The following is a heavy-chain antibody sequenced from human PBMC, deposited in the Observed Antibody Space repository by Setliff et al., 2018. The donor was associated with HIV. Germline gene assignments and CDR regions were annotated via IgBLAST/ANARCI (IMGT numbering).Heavy chain of an antibody. CDR1: GYTFTTYG. V-gene: IGHV1-3*01. D-gene: IGHD4-4*01. Sequence: ASVKVSCKASGYTFTTYGVNWVRQAPGQRLEWMGWINAGNGNTKYSQKFQGRVSITRDTSASKAYLELSSLRADDTAIYYCVRDLTTIVTRKVFDIWGQGTMVTVSS. CDR2: INAGNGNT. J-gene: IGHJ3*02. CDR3: VRDLTTIVTRKVFDI.